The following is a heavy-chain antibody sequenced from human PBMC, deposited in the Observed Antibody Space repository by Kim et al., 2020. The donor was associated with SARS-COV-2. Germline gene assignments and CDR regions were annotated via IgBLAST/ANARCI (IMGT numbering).Heavy chain of an antibody. D-gene: IGHD2-15*01. CDR1: GGSISSGGYY. J-gene: IGHJ4*02. Sequence: SETLSLTCTVSGGSISSGGYYWSWIRQHPGKGLEWIGYIYYSGSTYYNPSLKSRVTISVDTSKNQFSLKLSSVTAADTAVYYCARDAVVGGADYWGQGTLVTVSS. V-gene: IGHV4-31*03. CDR3: ARDAVVGGADY. CDR2: IYYSGST.